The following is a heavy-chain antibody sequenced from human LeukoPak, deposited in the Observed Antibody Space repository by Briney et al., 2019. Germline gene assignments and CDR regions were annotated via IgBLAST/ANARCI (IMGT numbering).Heavy chain of an antibody. CDR1: GFTFSSYG. D-gene: IGHD3-9*01. Sequence: GGSLRLSCAASGFTFSSYGMHWVRQAPGKGLEWVSVIWYDGSNKYYADSVKGRFTISRDDSKNALYLQMNSLRAADTAVYYCARSLPDYDILTGSFLDWGQGTLVTVSS. CDR3: ARSLPDYDILTGSFLD. J-gene: IGHJ4*02. CDR2: IWYDGSNK. V-gene: IGHV3-33*01.